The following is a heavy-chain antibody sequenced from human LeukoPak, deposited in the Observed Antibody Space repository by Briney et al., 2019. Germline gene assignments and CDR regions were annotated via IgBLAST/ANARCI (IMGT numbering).Heavy chain of an antibody. D-gene: IGHD6-19*01. Sequence: GGSLRLSCAASGFTFTSYWMTWVRQAPGKGLEWVANIKQYESEKYYVDSVKGRFTISRDNGKNSLYLQMNSAKAEDTAVYYCGRKADSGWWFGYWGQGTLVTVSS. J-gene: IGHJ4*02. CDR2: IKQYESEK. CDR1: GFTFTSYW. CDR3: GRKADSGWWFGY. V-gene: IGHV3-7*01.